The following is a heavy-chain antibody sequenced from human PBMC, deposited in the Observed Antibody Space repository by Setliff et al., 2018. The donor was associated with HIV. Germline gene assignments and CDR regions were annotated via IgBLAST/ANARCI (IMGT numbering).Heavy chain of an antibody. D-gene: IGHD2-8*01. J-gene: IGHJ5*02. CDR1: GFTFSNYW. V-gene: IGHV3-7*01. CDR2: IKQDGNEK. CDR3: ARYVWSNAPRDH. Sequence: QAGGSLRLSCAASGFTFSNYWMTWVRQAPGKGLEWVASIKQDGNEKYYMDSVKGRFTISRDDLKNALYLEVNSLRVEDTAIYYCARYVWSNAPRDHWGQGTLVTVSS.